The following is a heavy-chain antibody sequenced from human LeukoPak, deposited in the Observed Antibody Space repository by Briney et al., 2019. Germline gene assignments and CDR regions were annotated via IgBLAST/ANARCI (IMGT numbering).Heavy chain of an antibody. V-gene: IGHV3-30*02. Sequence: PGGSLRLSCAASGFTFSGHAMHWVRQTPGVGLEWVAIIGNDGGDQHYSESVKGRFTISRDNSKNTLFLQLNSLRPEDTALYLCARDLMWGFDYWGQGTLVTVSS. CDR3: ARDLMWGFDY. CDR2: IGNDGGDQ. CDR1: GFTFSGHA. D-gene: IGHD7-27*01. J-gene: IGHJ4*02.